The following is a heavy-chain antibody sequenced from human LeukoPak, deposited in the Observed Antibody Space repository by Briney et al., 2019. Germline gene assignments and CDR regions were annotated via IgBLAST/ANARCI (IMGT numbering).Heavy chain of an antibody. CDR1: GGSISSYY. D-gene: IGHD5-12*01. CDR2: IYYSGST. Sequence: SETLSLTCTASGGSISSYYWSWIRQPPGKGLEWIGYIYYSGSTNYNPSLKSRVTISVDTSKNQFSLKLSSVTAADTAVYYCARPDGYNHAFDIWGQGTMVTVSS. V-gene: IGHV4-59*08. J-gene: IGHJ3*02. CDR3: ARPDGYNHAFDI.